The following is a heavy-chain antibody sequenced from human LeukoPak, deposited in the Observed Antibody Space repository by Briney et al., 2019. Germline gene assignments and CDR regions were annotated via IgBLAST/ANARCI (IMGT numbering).Heavy chain of an antibody. CDR1: GSSSYN. V-gene: IGHV4-39*01. CDR2: IYYSGST. D-gene: IGHD4-23*01. Sequence: SETLSLTCTVSGSSSYNWGWIRQPPGKGPEWIATIYYSGSTYYNPSLQSRVTISVDTSKNQFSLKLSSVTAADTAVYYCATHDGGATWAAEYFQHWGQGTLVTVSS. J-gene: IGHJ1*01. CDR3: ATHDGGATWAAEYFQH.